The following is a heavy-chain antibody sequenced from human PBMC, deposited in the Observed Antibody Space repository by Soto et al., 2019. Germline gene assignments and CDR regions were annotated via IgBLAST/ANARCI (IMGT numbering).Heavy chain of an antibody. CDR2: INAGNGNT. CDR3: ARTYYDFWSGLGGAYNWFDP. V-gene: IGHV1-3*01. D-gene: IGHD3-3*01. J-gene: IGHJ5*02. Sequence: ASVKVSCKASGYTFTSYAMHWVRQAPGQRLEWMGWINAGNGNTKYSQKFQGRVTITRDTSASTAYMELSSLRSEGTAVYYCARTYYDFWSGLGGAYNWFDPWGQGTLVTVSS. CDR1: GYTFTSYA.